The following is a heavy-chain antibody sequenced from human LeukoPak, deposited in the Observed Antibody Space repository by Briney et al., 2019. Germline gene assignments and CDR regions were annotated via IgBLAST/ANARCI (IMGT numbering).Heavy chain of an antibody. D-gene: IGHD1-26*01. CDR3: ARPSGSYSHFDY. V-gene: IGHV3-48*03. Sequence: GGSLRLSCAASGFTFSSYEMNWVRQAPGKGLEWVSYISSSGSTIYYADSVKGRFTISRDNAKNSLYLQMNSLRAEDTAVYYCARPSGSYSHFDYWGQGTLVTVSS. CDR1: GFTFSSYE. CDR2: ISSSGSTI. J-gene: IGHJ4*02.